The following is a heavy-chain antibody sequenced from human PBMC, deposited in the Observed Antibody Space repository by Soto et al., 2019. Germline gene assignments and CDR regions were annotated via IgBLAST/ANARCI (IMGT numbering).Heavy chain of an antibody. CDR2: ISAEGGLI. CDR3: AKRQGTGAAAKNFEF. CDR1: GIIFGRHV. V-gene: IGHV3-64D*06. D-gene: IGHD6-13*01. J-gene: IGHJ4*02. Sequence: GGSLRLSCSVSGIIFGRHVMHWVRQAPGKGLEYISGISAEGGLIYYADSVKGRFNMSRDNSKNTLYLQMSSLRAEDTAVYFCAKRQGTGAAAKNFEFWGQGTLVTVSS.